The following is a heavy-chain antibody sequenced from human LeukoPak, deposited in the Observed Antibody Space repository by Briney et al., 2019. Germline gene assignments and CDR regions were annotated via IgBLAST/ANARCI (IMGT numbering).Heavy chain of an antibody. CDR3: ARDQWDGSGSYRAFDI. CDR1: GGSVSSGSYY. D-gene: IGHD3-10*01. Sequence: PSETLSLTCTVSGGSVSSGSYYWSWIRQPPGKGLEWIGYIYYSGSTNYNPSLKSRVTISVDTSKNQFSLKLSSVTAADTAVYYCARDQWDGSGSYRAFDIWGQGTMVTVSS. V-gene: IGHV4-61*01. J-gene: IGHJ3*02. CDR2: IYYSGST.